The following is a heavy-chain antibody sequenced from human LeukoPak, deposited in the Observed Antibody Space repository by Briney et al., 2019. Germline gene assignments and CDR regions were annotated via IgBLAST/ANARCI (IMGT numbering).Heavy chain of an antibody. Sequence: SETLSLTCSVSGDSISSYYWSWIRQPPGKGLEWIGYIYYSGNTNYNPSLKNRVTISEDTSKNQFSLKLSSVNDGDAAVYYCARYVSGSFFAFDIWGQGTMVSVSS. CDR3: ARYVSGSFFAFDI. J-gene: IGHJ3*02. CDR2: IYYSGNT. D-gene: IGHD3-10*01. V-gene: IGHV4-59*01. CDR1: GDSISSYY.